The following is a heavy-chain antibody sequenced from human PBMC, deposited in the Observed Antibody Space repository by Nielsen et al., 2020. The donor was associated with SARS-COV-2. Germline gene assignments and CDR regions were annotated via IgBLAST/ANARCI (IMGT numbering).Heavy chain of an antibody. CDR2: ISYSGST. Sequence: SETLSLTCTVSGGSVSSSRYNWGWIRQPPGKGLESIGSISYSGSTYYNPPLKSRVTVSVDTSKNQFSLKLSSVTAADTAVYYCARPPGSPGGVDVWGQGTTVTVSS. V-gene: IGHV4-39*01. CDR3: ARPPGSPGGVDV. D-gene: IGHD3-10*01. CDR1: GGSVSSSRYN. J-gene: IGHJ6*02.